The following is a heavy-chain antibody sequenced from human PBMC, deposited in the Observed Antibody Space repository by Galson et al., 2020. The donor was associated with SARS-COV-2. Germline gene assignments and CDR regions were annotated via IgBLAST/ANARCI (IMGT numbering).Heavy chain of an antibody. J-gene: IGHJ4*02. CDR2: IYPGDSDT. Sequence: GESLKISCKGSGYGFYNYWNGWVRQMPGKGLEWMGNIYPGDSDTKDSPSFQGQVTISADKSIGTVYLQWNSLKASDTAMYYCARLKYYTSGGLYFFDYCGQGTQVTVSS. CDR3: ARLKYYTSGGLYFFDY. D-gene: IGHD2-15*01. CDR1: GYGFYNYW. V-gene: IGHV5-51*01.